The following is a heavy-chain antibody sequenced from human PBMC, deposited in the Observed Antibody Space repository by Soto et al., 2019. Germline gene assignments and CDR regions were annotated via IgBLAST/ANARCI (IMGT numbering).Heavy chain of an antibody. Sequence: SGPTLVNPTETLTLTCSFSGFSLSTSGISVSWIRQPPGKALEWLARIDWDDDKYYNTSLRTRLTISKDTSKREVVLTVTNTDPVDTATYYCARSYYDIMTGMYYFGYWGQGTLVTVSS. J-gene: IGHJ4*02. CDR1: GFSLSTSGIS. V-gene: IGHV2-70*11. CDR2: IDWDDDK. CDR3: ARSYYDIMTGMYYFGY. D-gene: IGHD3-9*01.